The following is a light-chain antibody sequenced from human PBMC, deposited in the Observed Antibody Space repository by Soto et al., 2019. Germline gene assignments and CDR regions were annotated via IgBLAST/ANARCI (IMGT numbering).Light chain of an antibody. CDR1: SSDVGGYNY. V-gene: IGLV2-14*01. J-gene: IGLJ2*01. Sequence: QSALTQPASVSGPPGQSITISCTGTSSDVGGYNYVSWYQHHPGKAPKLMIFEITNRPSGVSDRFSGSKSGNTASLTISGLQAEDEADYYCSSYTGSDVVFGGGTKLTVL. CDR3: SSYTGSDVV. CDR2: EIT.